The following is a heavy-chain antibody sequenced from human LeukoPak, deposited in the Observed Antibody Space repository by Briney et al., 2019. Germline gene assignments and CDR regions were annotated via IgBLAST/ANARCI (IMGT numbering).Heavy chain of an antibody. CDR2: ISAYNGDT. D-gene: IGHD3-22*01. CDR3: ARSFYDSSGPQLDY. J-gene: IGHJ4*02. V-gene: IGHV1-18*01. Sequence: ASVKVSCKASGYTFTSYGISWVRQAPGQGLEWMGWISAYNGDTNYAQKLQGRVTMTTDTSTSTAYMELRSLRSDDTAVYYCARSFYDSSGPQLDYWGQGTLVTVSS. CDR1: GYTFTSYG.